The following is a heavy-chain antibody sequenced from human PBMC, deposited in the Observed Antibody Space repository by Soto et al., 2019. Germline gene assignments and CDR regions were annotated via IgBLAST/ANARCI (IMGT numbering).Heavy chain of an antibody. D-gene: IGHD2-8*01. CDR3: ARGGGYCTPTSCAIDS. CDR2: VSLTGDRT. CDR1: RFDFSSYE. J-gene: IGHJ4*02. Sequence: PVGSLRLSCVASRFDFSSYEMSWVRQAAGKGLEWVSRVSLTGDRTNYAGSVKGRFTVSRDNFKNALYLEMDSLRPDDTAIYYCARGGGYCTPTSCAIDSWGRGTPVTVS. V-gene: IGHV3-23*01.